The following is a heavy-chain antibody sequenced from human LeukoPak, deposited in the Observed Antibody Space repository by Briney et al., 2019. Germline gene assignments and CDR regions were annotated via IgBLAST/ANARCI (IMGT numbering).Heavy chain of an antibody. J-gene: IGHJ4*02. CDR1: GGSFSGYY. CDR3: ARAREGVAAAGNTFDY. Sequence: SETPSLTCAVYGGSFSGYYWSWIRQPPGKGLEWIGEINHSGSTNYNPSLKSRVTISVDTSKNQFSLKLSSVTAADTAVYYCARAREGVAAAGNTFDYWGQGTLVTVSS. CDR2: INHSGST. V-gene: IGHV4-34*01. D-gene: IGHD6-13*01.